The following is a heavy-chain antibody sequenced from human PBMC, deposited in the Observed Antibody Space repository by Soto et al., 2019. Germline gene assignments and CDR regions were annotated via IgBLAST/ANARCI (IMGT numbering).Heavy chain of an antibody. D-gene: IGHD2-2*01. Sequence: EVQLLESGGDLVQPGGSRRLSCAASGFTFTNYLMTWVRQAPGKGLEWVSSIDKSGGDTYYADSVKGRFTISRDNSKNTLYLQMNGLRAEDTALYYCAKDTYSRSWYFWGQGTLVTVSP. CDR1: GFTFTNYL. CDR2: IDKSGGDT. V-gene: IGHV3-23*05. CDR3: AKDTYSRSWYF. J-gene: IGHJ4*02.